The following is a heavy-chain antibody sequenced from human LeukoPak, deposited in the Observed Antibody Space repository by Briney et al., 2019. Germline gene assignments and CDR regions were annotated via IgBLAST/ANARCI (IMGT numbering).Heavy chain of an antibody. CDR2: ISGSGGST. CDR3: AKDSGSYYSPIDY. V-gene: IGHV3-23*01. D-gene: IGHD3-10*01. J-gene: IGHJ4*02. Sequence: GGSLRLSCAASGFTFSSYAMSWVRQAPGKGLEWVSAISGSGGSTYYADSVKGRFTISRDNSKNTLYLQMISLRAEDTAVYYCAKDSGSYYSPIDYWGQGTLVTVSS. CDR1: GFTFSSYA.